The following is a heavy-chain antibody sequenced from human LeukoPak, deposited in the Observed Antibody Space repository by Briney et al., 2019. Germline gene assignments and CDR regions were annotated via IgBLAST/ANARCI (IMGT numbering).Heavy chain of an antibody. V-gene: IGHV4-59*01. CDR2: IYYSRST. CDR3: GRDGGVGGVSWFAP. D-gene: IGHD3-16*01. CDR1: GGSISSYY. Sequence: SETLSLTCTVSGGSISSYYWSWIRQPPGKGLEWIGYIYYSRSTNYNPSLKSRVTISVDTSKNQFSLKLSSVTAADTAVIYCGRDGGVGGVSWFAPWGQEPLVTVSS. J-gene: IGHJ5*02.